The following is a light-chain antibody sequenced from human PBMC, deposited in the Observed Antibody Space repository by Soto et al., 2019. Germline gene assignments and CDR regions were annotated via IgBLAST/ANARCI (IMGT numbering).Light chain of an antibody. CDR3: LQHNTYPLS. CDR2: GAS. CDR1: QGISSY. J-gene: IGKJ4*01. Sequence: DIQLTQSPSFLSASVGDRVTITCRASQGISSYLAWYQQRPGKAPELLIYGASTLQSGVPSRFSGGGSGTEFTLTISSLQPEDFATYYCLQHNTYPLSFGGGTKVDIK. V-gene: IGKV1-9*01.